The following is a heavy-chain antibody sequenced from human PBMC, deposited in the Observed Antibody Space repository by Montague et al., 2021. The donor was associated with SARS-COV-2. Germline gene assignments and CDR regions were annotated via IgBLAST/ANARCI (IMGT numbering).Heavy chain of an antibody. CDR2: IYHSGGT. Sequence: SETLSLTCSVSGYSIRSGYYWDWIRQPPGKGLECIGNIYHSGGTXYSPSLKSRVTVSVDTSKNQFSLRLSSVTAVDTAVYYCARWYYGSGSYPHWGQGTLVTVSS. D-gene: IGHD3-10*01. V-gene: IGHV4-38-2*01. J-gene: IGHJ4*02. CDR1: GYSIRSGYY. CDR3: ARWYYGSGSYPH.